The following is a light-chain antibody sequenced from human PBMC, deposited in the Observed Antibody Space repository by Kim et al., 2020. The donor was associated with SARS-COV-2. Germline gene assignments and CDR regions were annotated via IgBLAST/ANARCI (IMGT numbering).Light chain of an antibody. Sequence: GTSVKLTCTLSSGNRIYAIAWHQQQPEKGPRYWMKLHSDRSHRKGEGIPDRFSGPSSGAERCLTISGLQSEDGADYSGQTWGTQWVFGGGTQLTVL. CDR1: SGNRIYA. CDR3: QTWGTQWV. CDR2: LHSDRSH. V-gene: IGLV4-69*01. J-gene: IGLJ3*02.